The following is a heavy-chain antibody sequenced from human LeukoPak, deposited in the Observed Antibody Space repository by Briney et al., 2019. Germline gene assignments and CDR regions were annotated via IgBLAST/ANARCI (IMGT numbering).Heavy chain of an antibody. D-gene: IGHD3-22*01. CDR1: GVTFSSYG. CDR3: AKIINDSRDY. CDR2: IRYDGSNK. J-gene: IGHJ4*02. V-gene: IGHV3-30*02. Sequence: GGSLRLSCVASGVTFSSYGMHWVRQAPGKGLEWVAFIRYDGSNKYYADSVKGRFTISRDNSKNTLYLQMNSLRAEDTAVYYCAKIINDSRDYWGQGTLVTVSS.